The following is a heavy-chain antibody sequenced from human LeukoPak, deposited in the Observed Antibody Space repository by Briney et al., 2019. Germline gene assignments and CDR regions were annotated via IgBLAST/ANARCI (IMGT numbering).Heavy chain of an antibody. D-gene: IGHD1-26*01. CDR2: INHSGST. CDR1: GGSFSGYY. V-gene: IGHV4-34*01. J-gene: IGHJ4*02. Sequence: SETLSLTRAVYGGSFSGYYWSWTRQPPGKGLEWIGEINHSGSTNYNPSLKSRVTISVDTSKNQFSLKLSSVTAADTAVYYCARKWGYFDYWGQGTLVTVSS. CDR3: ARKWGYFDY.